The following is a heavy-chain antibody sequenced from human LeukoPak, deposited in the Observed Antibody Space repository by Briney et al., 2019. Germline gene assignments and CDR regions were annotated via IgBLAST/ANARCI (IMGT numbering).Heavy chain of an antibody. D-gene: IGHD4-17*01. J-gene: IGHJ4*02. Sequence: PGGSLRLSCAASGFTFSSYAMSWVRQAPGKGLEWVSAISGSGGSTYYADSVKGRFTISRDNSKNTLYLQMNSLRAEDTAVYYCAKDLKTGRTVTTIENYWGQGTLVTVSS. CDR2: ISGSGGST. V-gene: IGHV3-23*01. CDR3: AKDLKTGRTVTTIENY. CDR1: GFTFSSYA.